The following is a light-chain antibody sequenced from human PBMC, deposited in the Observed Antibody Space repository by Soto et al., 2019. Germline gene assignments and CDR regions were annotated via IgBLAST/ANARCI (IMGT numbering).Light chain of an antibody. Sequence: DIVMTQSPDSLAVSLGERATINCKSSQSVLYSPNNKNYLAWYQQKPGQPPKLLIYWASTRESGVPDRFSGSGSGTDFTLTISSLQAEDVAVYYCQQYYNPPRTFGQGTKVDIK. CDR1: QSVLYSPNNKNY. CDR3: QQYYNPPRT. J-gene: IGKJ1*01. V-gene: IGKV4-1*01. CDR2: WAS.